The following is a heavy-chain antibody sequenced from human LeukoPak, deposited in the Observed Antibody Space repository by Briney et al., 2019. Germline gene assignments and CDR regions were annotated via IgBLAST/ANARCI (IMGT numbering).Heavy chain of an antibody. V-gene: IGHV3-53*01. CDR1: GLAVSTNY. Sequence: GGSLRLSCVASGLAVSTNYMSWVRQAPGKGLEWVSVLYPGGTIYYGDSVKGRFSISRDDSKNTLFLQMTTLRVEDTAVYYCTRGLWFGTLGESFDIWGQGTMVTVSS. CDR3: TRGLWFGTLGESFDI. D-gene: IGHD3-10*01. J-gene: IGHJ3*02. CDR2: LYPGGTI.